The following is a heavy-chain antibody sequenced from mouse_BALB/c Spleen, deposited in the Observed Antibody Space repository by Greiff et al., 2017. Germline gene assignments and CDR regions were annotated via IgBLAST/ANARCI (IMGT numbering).Heavy chain of an antibody. D-gene: IGHD1-1*01. J-gene: IGHJ2*01. CDR1: GYTFTSYV. CDR3: AKLGNYYGSSLRPYYFDY. CDR2: INPYNDGT. V-gene: IGHV1-14*01. Sequence: EVQLQQSGPELVKPGASVKMSCKASGYTFTSYVMHWVKQKPGQGLEWIGYINPYNDGTKYNEKFKGKATLTSDKSSSTAYMELSSLTSEDSAVYYCAKLGNYYGSSLRPYYFDYWGQGTTLTVSS.